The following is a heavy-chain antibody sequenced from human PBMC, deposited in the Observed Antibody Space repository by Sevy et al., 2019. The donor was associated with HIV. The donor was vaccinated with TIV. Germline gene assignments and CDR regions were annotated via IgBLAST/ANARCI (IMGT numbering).Heavy chain of an antibody. V-gene: IGHV3-23*01. CDR2: ISGSGGTT. J-gene: IGHJ4*02. D-gene: IGHD3-10*01. CDR3: AKSAGRSDYNQYFDY. Sequence: GGSLRLSCAASGFTFSSCAMSWVRQAPGKGLEWVSGISGSGGTTYYTDSLKGRFTISRDNSKNTLYLQMNSLRAEDTAVYYCAKSAGRSDYNQYFDYWGQGTLVTVSS. CDR1: GFTFSSCA.